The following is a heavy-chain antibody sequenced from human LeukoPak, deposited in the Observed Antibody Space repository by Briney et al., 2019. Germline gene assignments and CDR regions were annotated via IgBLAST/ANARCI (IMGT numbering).Heavy chain of an antibody. J-gene: IGHJ3*02. CDR2: INPNSGGT. CDR1: GYTLTGYY. Sequence: ASVKVSCKASGYTLTGYYMHWVRQAPGQGLEWMGWINPNSGGTNYAQKFQGWVTMTRDTSISTAYMELSRLRSDDTAVYYCARDRYCSSTSCAMPQGHDAFDIWGQGTMVTVSS. D-gene: IGHD2-2*01. CDR3: ARDRYCSSTSCAMPQGHDAFDI. V-gene: IGHV1-2*04.